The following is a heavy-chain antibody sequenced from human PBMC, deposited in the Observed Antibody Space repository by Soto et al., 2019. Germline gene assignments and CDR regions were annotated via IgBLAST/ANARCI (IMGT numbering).Heavy chain of an antibody. V-gene: IGHV4-4*07. Sequence: KTSETLSLTCTVSGGSISSYYWSWIRQPAGKGLEWIGRIYTSGSTNYNPSLKSRVTMSVDTSKNQFSLKLSSVTAADTAVYYCARDRGSSGWSQFDPWGQGTLVTVSS. J-gene: IGHJ5*02. D-gene: IGHD6-19*01. CDR3: ARDRGSSGWSQFDP. CDR2: IYTSGST. CDR1: GGSISSYY.